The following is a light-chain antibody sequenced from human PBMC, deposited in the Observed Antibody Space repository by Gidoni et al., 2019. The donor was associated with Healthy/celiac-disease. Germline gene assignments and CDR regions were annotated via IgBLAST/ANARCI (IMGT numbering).Light chain of an antibody. CDR1: SSNIGSNY. V-gene: IGLV1-47*02. Sequence: QSVLTQPPSASGPPGQRVTISCSGSSSNIGSNYVYWYQQLPGPAPKLLSYSNNQRPSGVPDRFSGSKSGTSASLASSGLRSEDEADYYCAAWDDSLSGPVFGGGTKLTV. CDR2: SNN. CDR3: AAWDDSLSGPV. J-gene: IGLJ2*01.